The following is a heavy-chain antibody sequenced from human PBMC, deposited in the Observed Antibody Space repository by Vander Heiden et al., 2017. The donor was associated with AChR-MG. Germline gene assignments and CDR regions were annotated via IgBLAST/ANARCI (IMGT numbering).Heavy chain of an antibody. Sequence: QLQLQESGPGLVKPSQTLSLTCTVSGGSITSGGYYWSWVRQHPGKGLEWIASIYYSLSTKYNPSLKSRVSVSIDPSQNLFYLNLTSVTAADTAVYYCARDFPESNDYGDPYIDYWGQGTLVTVSS. V-gene: IGHV4-31*03. D-gene: IGHD4-17*01. CDR2: IYYSLST. CDR3: ARDFPESNDYGDPYIDY. CDR1: GGSITSGGYY. J-gene: IGHJ4*02.